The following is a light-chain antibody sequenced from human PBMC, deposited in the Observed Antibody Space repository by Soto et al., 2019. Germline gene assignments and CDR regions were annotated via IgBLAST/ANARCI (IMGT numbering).Light chain of an antibody. CDR1: SSDVAAYDY. CDR3: DSYTSSRAYV. V-gene: IGLV2-14*01. CDR2: EVS. J-gene: IGLJ1*01. Sequence: QSALTQPASVSGSPGQSITISCTGTSSDVAAYDYVSWYQQQSGKAPKLIIHEVSNRPSGVSNRFSGSKSGNTASLTISGLQAEDEADYYCDSYTSSRAYVFGIGTKLTVL.